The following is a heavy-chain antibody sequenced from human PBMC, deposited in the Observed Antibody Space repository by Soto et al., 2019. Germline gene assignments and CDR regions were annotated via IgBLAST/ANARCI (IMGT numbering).Heavy chain of an antibody. CDR2: IKSKTDGGTT. D-gene: IGHD2-15*01. CDR1: GFTFSNAW. J-gene: IGHJ6*02. Sequence: GGSLRLSCAASGFTFSNAWMNWVRQAPGKGLEWVGRIKSKTDGGTTDYAAPVKGRFTISRDDSKNTLYLQMNSLKTEDTAVYYCTTSSPTRYCSGGSCYSYYYYYGMDVWGQGTTVTVSS. V-gene: IGHV3-15*07. CDR3: TTSSPTRYCSGGSCYSYYYYYGMDV.